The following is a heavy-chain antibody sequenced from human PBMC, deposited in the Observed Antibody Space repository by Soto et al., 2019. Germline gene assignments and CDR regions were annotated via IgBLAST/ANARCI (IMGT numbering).Heavy chain of an antibody. CDR2: INPSGGST. Sequence: ASVKVSCKAAGYTFTSYYMHWVRQAPGQGLEWMGIINPSGGSTSYAQKFQGRVTMTRDTSTSTVYMELSSLRSEDTAVYYCARGTYYYDSSGRNFDYWGQGTLVTVSS. CDR1: GYTFTSYY. D-gene: IGHD3-22*01. CDR3: ARGTYYYDSSGRNFDY. J-gene: IGHJ4*02. V-gene: IGHV1-46*01.